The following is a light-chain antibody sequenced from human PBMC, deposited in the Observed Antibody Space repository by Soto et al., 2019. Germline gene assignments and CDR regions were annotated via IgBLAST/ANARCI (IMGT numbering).Light chain of an antibody. V-gene: IGKV3-20*01. CDR3: QQFGSSPGFT. CDR2: GAS. CDR1: QSINSRY. J-gene: IGKJ3*01. Sequence: ESVLTQSPGTLSLSPGERATLSCRASQSINSRYLAWYQQKPGQAPRLLISGASSRATGSPDRFSGSGSGPDFTITISRLEPDDFAVYYCQQFGSSPGFTFGPGTKVAIK.